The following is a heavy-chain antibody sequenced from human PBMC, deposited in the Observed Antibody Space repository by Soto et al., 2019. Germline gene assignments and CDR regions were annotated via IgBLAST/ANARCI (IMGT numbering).Heavy chain of an antibody. D-gene: IGHD2-21*02. CDR2: IYYSGST. V-gene: IGHV4-30-4*01. Sequence: TLSLTCTVSGGSISSGDYFWSWIRQPPGKGLEWIGYIYYSGSTYYNPSLKSRLTISLDTSKNQFSLKLSSVTAADTAVYYCARVGTPTYRPFDYWGQGTLVTVSS. J-gene: IGHJ4*02. CDR1: GGSISSGDYF. CDR3: ARVGTPTYRPFDY.